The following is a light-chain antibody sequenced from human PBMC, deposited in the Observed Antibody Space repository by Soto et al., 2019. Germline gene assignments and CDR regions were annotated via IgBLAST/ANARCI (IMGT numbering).Light chain of an antibody. J-gene: IGKJ1*01. CDR3: QQTYSTPPT. Sequence: DIQMTQSPSSLSASVVDRVTITCRASQSISTYLNWYQQKAGLAPKLLIYAASSLQSGVPSRLSGSGSGTDFTLTISSLQPEDFATYYCQQTYSTPPTFGQGTKVDI. V-gene: IGKV1-39*01. CDR2: AAS. CDR1: QSISTY.